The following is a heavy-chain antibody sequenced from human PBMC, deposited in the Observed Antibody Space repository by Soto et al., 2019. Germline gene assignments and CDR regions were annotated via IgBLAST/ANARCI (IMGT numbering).Heavy chain of an antibody. V-gene: IGHV4-31*03. CDR2: IDHSGTI. J-gene: IGHJ4*02. CDR3: ARTRSNAWYYTTFDY. CDR1: GGSVSTYGYY. D-gene: IGHD1-7*01. Sequence: QVQLQESGPGLVKPSQTLSLTCTVSGGSVSTYGYYWSWIRQLPRKGLEWIGKIDHSGTIHHNPSVNGRIFISVDMSANQFALKLTSVTPADTAVYFCARTRSNAWYYTTFDYWGQGTLVTVSS.